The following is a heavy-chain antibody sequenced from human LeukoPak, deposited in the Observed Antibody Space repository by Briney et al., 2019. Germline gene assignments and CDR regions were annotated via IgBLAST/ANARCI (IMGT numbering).Heavy chain of an antibody. CDR2: IRYDGSNK. J-gene: IGHJ3*02. V-gene: IGHV3-30*02. Sequence: PGGSLRLSCAASGFTFSSYGMHWVRQAPGKGLEWVAFIRYDGSNKYYADSVKGRFTISRDNSKNTLYLQMNSLRAEDTAVYYCARHGLTNWGYAFDIWGQGTMVTVSS. CDR1: GFTFSSYG. D-gene: IGHD7-27*01. CDR3: ARHGLTNWGYAFDI.